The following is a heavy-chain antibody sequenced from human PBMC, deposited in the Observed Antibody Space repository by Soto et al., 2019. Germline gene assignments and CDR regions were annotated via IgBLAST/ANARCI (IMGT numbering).Heavy chain of an antibody. CDR1: GFTFDDYA. J-gene: IGHJ3*02. CDR2: ISGDGGST. V-gene: IGHV3-43*02. CDR3: AKDRGYSGYDAFDI. Sequence: GGSLRLSCAASGFTFDDYAMHWVRQAPGKGLEWVSLISGDGGSTYYADSVKGRFTISRDNRKNSLYLQMNSLRTEDTALYYCAKDRGYSGYDAFDIWGQGTMVTVSS. D-gene: IGHD5-12*01.